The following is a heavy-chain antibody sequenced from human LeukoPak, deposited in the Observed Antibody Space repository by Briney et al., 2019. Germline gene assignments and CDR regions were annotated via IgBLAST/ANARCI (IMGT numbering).Heavy chain of an antibody. Sequence: WGSLSLSCAASGFTFSSYWMNLVRQAPGKGLGWVANIKPDGSEKYYVDSVKGRFTISRDNAKNSLYLEMNSLRAEDTAVYYCARDPRGYSYGDYWGQGTLVTVSS. CDR3: ARDPRGYSYGDY. CDR1: GFTFSSYW. CDR2: IKPDGSEK. D-gene: IGHD5-18*01. V-gene: IGHV3-7*01. J-gene: IGHJ4*02.